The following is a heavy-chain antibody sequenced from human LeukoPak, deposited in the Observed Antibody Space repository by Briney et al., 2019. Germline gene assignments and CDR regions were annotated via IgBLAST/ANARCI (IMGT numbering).Heavy chain of an antibody. Sequence: SETLSLTCAVYGGSFSGYYWSWIRQPPGKGLEWIGEINHSGSTNYNPSLKSRATISVDTSKNQFSLKLSSVTAADTAVYYCARGGPDIVVVPAVHDYWGQGTLVTVSS. J-gene: IGHJ4*02. V-gene: IGHV4-34*01. CDR2: INHSGST. D-gene: IGHD2-2*01. CDR1: GGSFSGYY. CDR3: ARGGPDIVVVPAVHDY.